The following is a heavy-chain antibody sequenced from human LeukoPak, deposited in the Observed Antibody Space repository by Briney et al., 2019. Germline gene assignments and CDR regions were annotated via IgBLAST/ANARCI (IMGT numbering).Heavy chain of an antibody. Sequence: GGSLRLSCGASGFTFSDYYMSWIRQAPGKGLEWVSYISSSGSTIYYADSVKGRFTISRDNAKNSLYLQMNGLRAEDTAVYYCARETGYSSSWYFGLDYYYGMDVWGQGTTVTVSS. CDR2: ISSSGSTI. CDR1: GFTFSDYY. V-gene: IGHV3-11*01. D-gene: IGHD6-13*01. J-gene: IGHJ6*02. CDR3: ARETGYSSSWYFGLDYYYGMDV.